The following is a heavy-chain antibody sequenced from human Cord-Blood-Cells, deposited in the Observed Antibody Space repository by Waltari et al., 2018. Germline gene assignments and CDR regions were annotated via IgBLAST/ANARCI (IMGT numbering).Heavy chain of an antibody. J-gene: IGHJ5*02. CDR2: IIPILGIE. V-gene: IGHV1-69*02. Sequence: QVQLVQSGAEVKKPGSSVKVSCKAAGGTFSSDTISWVRKAPEQGCEWMGRIIPILGIENYAQKFQGRVTITGDKPTSTAYMELSSLGSEDTAVYYCARGSSSWYWFDPWGQGTLVTVSP. CDR1: GGTFSSDT. CDR3: ARGSSSWYWFDP. D-gene: IGHD6-13*01.